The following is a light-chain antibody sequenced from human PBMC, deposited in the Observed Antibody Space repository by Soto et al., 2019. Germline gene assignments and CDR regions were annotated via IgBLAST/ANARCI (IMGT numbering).Light chain of an antibody. CDR1: QSITTY. CDR3: QQSYSTPRT. V-gene: IGKV1-39*01. Sequence: DIQLTQSPASLSASVGDRATITCRASQSITTYLNWYQQKPGQAPKLLIYATSSLHSGVPSRFSGSGSGPAFTLTIISLQPYDFATYYRQQSYSTPRTFGGGTKVEIK. CDR2: ATS. J-gene: IGKJ4*01.